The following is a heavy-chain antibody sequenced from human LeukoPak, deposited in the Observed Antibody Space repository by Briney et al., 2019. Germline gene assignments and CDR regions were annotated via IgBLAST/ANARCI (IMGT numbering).Heavy chain of an antibody. D-gene: IGHD2-2*02. CDR3: AKVLGYCSSTSCFTLFDY. J-gene: IGHJ4*02. CDR2: ISGGGANT. V-gene: IGHV3-23*01. Sequence: GGSLRLSCAASGFTFRSYAMGWVRQAPGKGLEWVSAISGGGANTYYADSVKGRFTISRDNSKNTLYLQMNSLRAEDTAVYYCAKVLGYCSSTSCFTLFDYWGQGTLVTVSS. CDR1: GFTFRSYA.